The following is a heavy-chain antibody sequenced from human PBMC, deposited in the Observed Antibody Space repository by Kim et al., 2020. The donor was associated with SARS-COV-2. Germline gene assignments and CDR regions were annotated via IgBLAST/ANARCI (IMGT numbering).Heavy chain of an antibody. D-gene: IGHD3-22*01. CDR3: ARADNYYDSSGYYLTHTSGMDV. CDR2: ISSSSSYI. Sequence: GGSLRLSCAASGFTFSSYSMNWVRQAPGKGLEWVSSISSSSSYIYYADSVKGRFTISRDNAKNSLYLQMNSLRAEDTAVYYCARADNYYDSSGYYLTHTSGMDVWGQGTTVTVSS. CDR1: GFTFSSYS. J-gene: IGHJ6*02. V-gene: IGHV3-21*01.